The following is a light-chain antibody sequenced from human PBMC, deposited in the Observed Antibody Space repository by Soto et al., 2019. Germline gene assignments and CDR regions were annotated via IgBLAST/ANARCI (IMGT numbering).Light chain of an antibody. CDR2: RAS. V-gene: IGKV3-20*01. CDR3: QQYGSSPPWT. CDR1: QSVSSSY. J-gene: IGKJ1*01. Sequence: EIVLTQSPGTLSLSPGERATLSCRASQSVSSSYLAWYHQKPGQAPRLLIYRASSRATGIPDRFSGSGSGTDFTLTISRLEPEGCAVYYCQQYGSSPPWTFGQGTKVEIK.